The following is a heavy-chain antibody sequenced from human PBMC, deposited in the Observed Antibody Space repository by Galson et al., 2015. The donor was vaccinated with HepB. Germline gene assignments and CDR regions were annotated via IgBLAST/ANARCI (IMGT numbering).Heavy chain of an antibody. CDR2: INAGNGNT. J-gene: IGHJ2*01. CDR1: GYTFTSYA. CDR3: ARDASSSWYGWYFDL. D-gene: IGHD6-13*01. Sequence: SVKVSCKASGYTFTSYAMHWVRQAPGQRLEWMGWINAGNGNTKYSQKFQGRVTITRDTSASTAYMELSSLRSEDTAVYYCARDASSSWYGWYFDLWGRGTLVTVSS. V-gene: IGHV1-3*01.